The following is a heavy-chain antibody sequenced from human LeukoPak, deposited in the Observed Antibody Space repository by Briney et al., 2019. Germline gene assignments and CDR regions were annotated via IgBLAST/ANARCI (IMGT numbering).Heavy chain of an antibody. Sequence: PGRSLRLSCAASGFTFSSYGMHWVRQAPGKGLEWVAVISYDGSNKYYADSVKGRFTISRDNSKNTLYLQMNSLRAEDTAVYYCALMSDTAMVIDVGDYWGQGTLVTVSS. V-gene: IGHV3-30*03. CDR3: ALMSDTAMVIDVGDY. D-gene: IGHD5-18*01. CDR2: ISYDGSNK. CDR1: GFTFSSYG. J-gene: IGHJ4*02.